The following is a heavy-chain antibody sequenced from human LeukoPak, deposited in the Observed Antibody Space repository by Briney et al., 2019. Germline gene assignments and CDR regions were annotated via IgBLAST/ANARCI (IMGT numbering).Heavy chain of an antibody. D-gene: IGHD6-19*01. CDR1: GGTFSSYT. V-gene: IGHV1-69*04. J-gene: IGHJ4*02. CDR2: IIPILGIA. CDR3: ARDHPVGHSSGWYPFDY. Sequence: SVKVSCKASGGTFSSYTISWVRQAPGQGLEWMGRIIPILGIANYAQKFQGRVTITADESTSTAYMELSSLRSEDTAVYYCARDHPVGHSSGWYPFDYWGQGTLVTVSS.